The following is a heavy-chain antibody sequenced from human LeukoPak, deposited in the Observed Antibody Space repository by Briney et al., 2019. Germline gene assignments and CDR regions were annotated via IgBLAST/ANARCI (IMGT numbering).Heavy chain of an antibody. CDR3: ARDIYCSSTSCYYYYYYMDV. J-gene: IGHJ6*03. CDR1: GFTFSSYS. D-gene: IGHD2-2*01. CDR2: ISSSSSTI. Sequence: GGSRRLSCAASGFTFSSYSMNWVRQAPGKGLEWVSYISSSSSTIYYADSVKGRFTISRDNAKNSLYLQMNSLRAEDTAVYYCARDIYCSSTSCYYYYYYMDVWGKGTTVTVSS. V-gene: IGHV3-48*01.